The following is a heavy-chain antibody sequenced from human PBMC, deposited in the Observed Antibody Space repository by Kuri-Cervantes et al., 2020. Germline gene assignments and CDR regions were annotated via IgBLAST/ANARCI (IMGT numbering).Heavy chain of an antibody. CDR2: ISYDGSNK. Sequence: GESLKISCAASGFTFSSYGMHWVRQAPGKGLEWVAVISYDGSNKYYADSVKGRFTISRDNSKNTLYLQMNSLRAEDTAVYYCARGRWELLYYGMDVWGQGTTVTDSS. J-gene: IGHJ6*02. V-gene: IGHV3-30*03. CDR3: ARGRWELLYYGMDV. D-gene: IGHD1-26*01. CDR1: GFTFSSYG.